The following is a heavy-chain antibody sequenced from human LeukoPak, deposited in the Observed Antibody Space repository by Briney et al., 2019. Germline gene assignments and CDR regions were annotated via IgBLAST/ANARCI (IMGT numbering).Heavy chain of an antibody. CDR1: GFTFSSYA. CDR2: ISGSGGST. J-gene: IGHJ3*02. V-gene: IGHV3-23*01. CDR3: AKEAGIAAAVLDAFDI. D-gene: IGHD6-13*01. Sequence: GGSLRLSCAASGFTFSSYAMSWVRQAPGKGLEWVSAISGSGGSTYYADSVKGRFTISRDNSKNTLYLQMNSLRAEDTAVYYCAKEAGIAAAVLDAFDIWGQGTMVTVSS.